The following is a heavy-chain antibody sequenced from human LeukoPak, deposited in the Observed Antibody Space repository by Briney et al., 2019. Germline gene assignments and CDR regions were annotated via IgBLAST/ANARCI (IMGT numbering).Heavy chain of an antibody. J-gene: IGHJ4*02. CDR1: GFTFSSYA. CDR2: ISGSGGST. CDR3: AARNYYDSSGYYWYYFDY. D-gene: IGHD3-22*01. V-gene: IGHV3-23*01. Sequence: GGSLRLSCAASGFTFSSYAMSWVRQAPGKGLEWVSAISGSGGSTYYADSVKGRFTISRDNSKNTLYLQMNSLRAKDTAVYYCAARNYYDSSGYYWYYFDYWGQGTLVTVSS.